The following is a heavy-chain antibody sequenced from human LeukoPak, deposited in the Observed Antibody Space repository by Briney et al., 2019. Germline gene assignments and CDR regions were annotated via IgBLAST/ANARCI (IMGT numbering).Heavy chain of an antibody. Sequence: SQTLSLTRAISGDSVSSNNGAWHWIRQSPSRGLEWLGRTYYRSKWYNDYAESLISRITISPVTSKNQFSLQLYSVTPEDTAVYYCARDVGTTGWHTFDYWGQGTLVTVSS. CDR2: TYYRSKWYN. V-gene: IGHV6-1*01. CDR3: ARDVGTTGWHTFDY. J-gene: IGHJ4*02. CDR1: GDSVSSNNGA. D-gene: IGHD3-9*01.